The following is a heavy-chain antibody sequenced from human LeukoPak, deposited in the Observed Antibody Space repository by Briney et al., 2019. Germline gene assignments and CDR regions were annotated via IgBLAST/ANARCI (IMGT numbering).Heavy chain of an antibody. CDR3: ARAGGGYTSSWYDY. D-gene: IGHD6-13*01. CDR2: IKPDGSEK. CDR1: GFTFSTYW. Sequence: PGGSLRLSCEASGFTFSTYWMNWVRQAPGKGLEWVSNIKPDGSEKYYVDSVKGRFTISRDNAKNSLYLQMNSLRAEDTAVFYCARAGGGYTSSWYDYWGQGTLVTVSS. V-gene: IGHV3-7*01. J-gene: IGHJ4*02.